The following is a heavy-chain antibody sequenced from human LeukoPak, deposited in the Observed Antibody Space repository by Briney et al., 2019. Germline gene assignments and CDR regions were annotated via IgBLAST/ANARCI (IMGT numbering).Heavy chain of an antibody. Sequence: SETLSLTCTVSGGSISSYYWSWIRQPAGKGLEWIGLIYGSGTTNYNPSPKSRGAMSVDTSRNQFPLKLSSVTAADTAVYYCARGSRNDYGGNSVDYWGQGTLVTVSS. CDR2: IYGSGTT. CDR1: GGSISSYY. D-gene: IGHD4-23*01. J-gene: IGHJ4*02. V-gene: IGHV4-4*07. CDR3: ARGSRNDYGGNSVDY.